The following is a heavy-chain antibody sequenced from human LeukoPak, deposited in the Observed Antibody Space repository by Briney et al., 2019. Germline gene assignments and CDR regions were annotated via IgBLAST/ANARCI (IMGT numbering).Heavy chain of an antibody. CDR1: GGSFSGYY. Sequence: SETLSLTCAVYGGSFSGYYWSWIRQPPGKGLEWIGEINHSGSTNYNPSLKSRVTISVDTSKNQFSLKLSSVTAADTAVHYCARFYYDSSGYYYVAYWGQGTLVTVSS. V-gene: IGHV4-34*01. CDR3: ARFYYDSSGYYYVAY. J-gene: IGHJ4*02. D-gene: IGHD3-22*01. CDR2: INHSGST.